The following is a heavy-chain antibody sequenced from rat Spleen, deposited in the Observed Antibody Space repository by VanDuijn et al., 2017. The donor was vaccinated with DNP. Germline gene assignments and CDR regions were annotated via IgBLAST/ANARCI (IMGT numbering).Heavy chain of an antibody. CDR2: ISYDGTRS. CDR1: GFTFNNYW. J-gene: IGHJ4*01. CDR3: ARHAATGPHAMDA. V-gene: IGHV5-29*01. Sequence: EVQLVESGGGLVQPGRSLKLSCVASGFTFNNYWMTWIRQVPGKGLEWVATISYDGTRSYYRASVKGRFTISRDYAKPTLYLQMDSLRYEDTAAYYCARHAATGPHAMDAWGQGTSVTVSS. D-gene: IGHD1-1*01.